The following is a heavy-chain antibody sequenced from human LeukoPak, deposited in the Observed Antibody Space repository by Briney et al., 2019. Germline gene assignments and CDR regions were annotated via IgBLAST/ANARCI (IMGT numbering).Heavy chain of an antibody. CDR1: EFXVSTNY. CDR3: ARDKFRGYFDY. Sequence: GGSLRLSCAASEFXVSTNYINWVRQAPGKGLEWVSAIYSGGTTYYADSAKGRFTISRDTSKNTLYLQMNSLRAEDTAVYYCARDKFRGYFDYWGQGTLVTVSS. D-gene: IGHD3-10*01. V-gene: IGHV3-66*01. J-gene: IGHJ4*02. CDR2: IYSGGTT.